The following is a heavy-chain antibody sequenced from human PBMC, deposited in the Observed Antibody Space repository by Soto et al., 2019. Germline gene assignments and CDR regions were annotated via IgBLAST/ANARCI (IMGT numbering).Heavy chain of an antibody. Sequence: WGSLRLSGAACGFTFSNAWMSWVRQDPGKGLEWVGRIKSKTDGGTTEYAAPVKGRFTISRDDSKNTLYLQMNSLKTEDTAVYYCTTDDYYSGMDVWDDGTPVTFS. CDR2: IKSKTDGGTT. CDR1: GFTFSNAW. V-gene: IGHV3-15*01. CDR3: TTDDYYSGMDV. J-gene: IGHJ6*02.